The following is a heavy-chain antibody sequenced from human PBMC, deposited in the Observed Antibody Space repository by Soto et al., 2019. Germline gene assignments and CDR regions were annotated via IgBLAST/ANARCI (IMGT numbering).Heavy chain of an antibody. J-gene: IGHJ4*02. V-gene: IGHV4-39*01. CDR3: ARHPATTVTTTPLFDD. CDR1: GGSISSSSYY. CDR2: IYYSGST. D-gene: IGHD4-17*01. Sequence: SETLSLTCTASGGSISSSSYYWGWIRQPPGKGLEWIGSIYYSGSTYYNPSLKSRVTISVDTSKNQFSLKLSSVTAADTAVYYCARHPATTVTTTPLFDDWGQRTLVTVSS.